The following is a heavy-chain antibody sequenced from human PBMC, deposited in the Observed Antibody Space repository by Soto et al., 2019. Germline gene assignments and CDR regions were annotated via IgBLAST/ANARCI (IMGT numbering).Heavy chain of an antibody. CDR2: IYYSGST. Sequence: QVQLQESGPGLVKPSQTLSLTCTVSGGSISSGGYYWSWIRQHPGKGLEWIGYIYYSGSTYYNPSPXSXXTISLDTSKNQFSLKLSSVTAADTAVYSCARGGSSSPYFDSWGQGTLVTVSS. V-gene: IGHV4-31*03. J-gene: IGHJ4*02. CDR3: ARGGSSSPYFDS. D-gene: IGHD6-13*01. CDR1: GGSISSGGYY.